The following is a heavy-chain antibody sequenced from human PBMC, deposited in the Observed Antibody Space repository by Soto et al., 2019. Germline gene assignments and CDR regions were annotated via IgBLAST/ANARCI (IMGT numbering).Heavy chain of an antibody. D-gene: IGHD4-17*01. Sequence: QVQLQESGPGLVKPSQTLSLTCTVSGGSISTGGYYWTWIRQHPGKGLEWIGYIYYSGSTYYNPSLKSRLTISVDTSKNQFSLKLNTVTAADTAVYYCARELSVTLFDNWGQGTQVPVSS. V-gene: IGHV4-31*03. CDR1: GGSISTGGYY. J-gene: IGHJ4*02. CDR3: ARELSVTLFDN. CDR2: IYYSGST.